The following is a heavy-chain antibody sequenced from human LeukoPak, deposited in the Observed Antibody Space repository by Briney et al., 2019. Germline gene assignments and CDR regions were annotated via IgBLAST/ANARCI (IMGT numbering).Heavy chain of an antibody. Sequence: GGSLRLSCAVSGFTFSSYSMNWVRQAPGKGLESVSSISSSSSDIYYADSVKGRFTISRDNSKNTLYLQMNSLRAEDTAVYYCAHYSSGWYGRFDYWGQGTLVTVSS. J-gene: IGHJ4*02. V-gene: IGHV3-21*04. CDR1: GFTFSSYS. CDR2: ISSSSSDI. D-gene: IGHD6-19*01. CDR3: AHYSSGWYGRFDY.